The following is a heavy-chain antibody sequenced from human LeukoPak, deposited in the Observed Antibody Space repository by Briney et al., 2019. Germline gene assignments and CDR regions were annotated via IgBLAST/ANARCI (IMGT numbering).Heavy chain of an antibody. Sequence: WASLSLTCEASGYTFTVNYIYWVRQAPAQGLEWMGLINPNSGGTKYEQTFQSRGTLTWDTSTRKAFMELSKWTAADTPVFYGARGYGSSWFDLWGQRSLVTVSS. CDR2: INPNSGGT. V-gene: IGHV1-2*02. CDR1: GYTFTVNY. D-gene: IGHD2-2*01. CDR3: ARGYGSSWFDL. J-gene: IGHJ5*02.